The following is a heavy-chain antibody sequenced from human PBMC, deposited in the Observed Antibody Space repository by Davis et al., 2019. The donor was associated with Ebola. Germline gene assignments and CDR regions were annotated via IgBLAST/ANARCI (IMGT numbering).Heavy chain of an antibody. D-gene: IGHD1-14*01. J-gene: IGHJ4*02. CDR2: IYYSGST. CDR1: GGSISSYY. CDR3: ARGDHSFDY. V-gene: IGHV4-59*01. Sequence: MPGGSLRLSCTVSGGSISSYYWSWIRQPPGKGLEWIGYIYYSGSTNYNPSLKSRVTISVDTSKNQFSLKLSSVTAADTAVYYCARGDHSFDYWGQGTLVTVSS.